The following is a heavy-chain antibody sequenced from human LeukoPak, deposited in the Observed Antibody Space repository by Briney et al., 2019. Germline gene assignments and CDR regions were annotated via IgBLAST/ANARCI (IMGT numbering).Heavy chain of an antibody. V-gene: IGHV4-61*01. D-gene: IGHD2-15*01. CDR1: GGSVSSGSYY. CDR2: IYYSGST. CDR3: ARAGVVVAATDY. J-gene: IGHJ4*02. Sequence: SATLSLTCTVSGGSVSSGSYYWSWIRQPPGKGLEWIGYIYYSGSTNYNPSLKSRVTISVDTSKNQFSLKLSSVTAADTAVYYCARAGVVVAATDYWGQGTLVTVPS.